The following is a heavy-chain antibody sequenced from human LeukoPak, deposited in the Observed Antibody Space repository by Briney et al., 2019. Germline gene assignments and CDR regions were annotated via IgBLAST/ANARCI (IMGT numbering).Heavy chain of an antibody. J-gene: IGHJ6*02. CDR2: FDPEDGET. Sequence: ASVKVSCKVSGYTLTELSMHWVRQAPGKGLEWMGGFDPEDGETIYAQKFQGRVPMTEDTSTDTAYMELSSLRSEDTAVYYCATAGYSSGWYDGYYYYGMDVWGQGTTVTVSS. CDR1: GYTLTELS. CDR3: ATAGYSSGWYDGYYYYGMDV. V-gene: IGHV1-24*01. D-gene: IGHD6-19*01.